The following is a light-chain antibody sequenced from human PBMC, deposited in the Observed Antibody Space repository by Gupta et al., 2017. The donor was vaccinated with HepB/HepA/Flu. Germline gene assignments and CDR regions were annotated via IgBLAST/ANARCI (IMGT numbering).Light chain of an antibody. V-gene: IGLV2-14*01. Sequence: QSALIQPASVSGSPGHSITIPCPGTTSDVGGYNHVCWYQQYSGKAPKLIIYDVYYRPSGISNRFSGSKSGNTASLTISGLQSEDEANYYCSSYTTTSAVEVFGGGTKLTVL. CDR1: TSDVGGYNH. CDR3: SSYTTTSAVEV. J-gene: IGLJ2*01. CDR2: DVY.